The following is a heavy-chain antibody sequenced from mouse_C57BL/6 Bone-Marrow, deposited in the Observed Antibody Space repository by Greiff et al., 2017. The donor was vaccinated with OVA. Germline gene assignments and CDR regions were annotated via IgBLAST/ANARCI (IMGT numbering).Heavy chain of an antibody. D-gene: IGHD5-1*01. V-gene: IGHV1-81*01. Sequence: VQLQQSGAELARPGASVKLSCKASGYTFTSYGISWVKQRTGQGLEWIGEIYPRSGNTYYNEQFKGKATLTADKSSSTAYMELRSLTSEGCAVYFCAREGVRAWFAYWGQGTLVTVSA. J-gene: IGHJ3*01. CDR2: IYPRSGNT. CDR1: GYTFTSYG. CDR3: AREGVRAWFAY.